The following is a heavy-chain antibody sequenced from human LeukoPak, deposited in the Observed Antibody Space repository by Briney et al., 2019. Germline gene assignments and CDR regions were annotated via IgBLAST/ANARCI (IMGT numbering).Heavy chain of an antibody. CDR1: GFIFNDYY. V-gene: IGHV3-23*01. Sequence: PGGSLRLSCAASGFIFNDYYLSWIRQAPGKGLEWLSTISGSGGTTNYADSVKGRFTISRDNSKNTLSLRMNSLRAEDTASYYCAKEGSGSTWSTPYYFDYWGQGSLVTVSS. D-gene: IGHD6-13*01. CDR3: AKEGSGSTWSTPYYFDY. CDR2: ISGSGGTT. J-gene: IGHJ4*02.